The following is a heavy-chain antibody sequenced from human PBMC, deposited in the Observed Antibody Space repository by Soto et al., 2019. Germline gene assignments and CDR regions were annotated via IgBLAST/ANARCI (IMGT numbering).Heavy chain of an antibody. Sequence: SETLSLTCTVSGGSIISSSYYWGWIRQPPGKGLEWIGSIYYSGSTYYNPSLKSRVTISVDTSKNQFSLKLSSVTAADTAVYYCARPFGSGYPNDAFDIWGQGTMVTVSS. D-gene: IGHD3-22*01. J-gene: IGHJ3*02. CDR1: GGSIISSSYY. V-gene: IGHV4-39*01. CDR2: IYYSGST. CDR3: ARPFGSGYPNDAFDI.